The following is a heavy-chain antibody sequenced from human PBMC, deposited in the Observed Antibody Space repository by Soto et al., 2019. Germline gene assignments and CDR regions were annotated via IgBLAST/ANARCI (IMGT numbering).Heavy chain of an antibody. V-gene: IGHV4-59*01. J-gene: IGHJ4*02. CDR3: ARESFPYSISGRGFDY. CDR2: IYNSGST. CDR1: RGSMISYY. Sequence: SETLSLTCHLSRGSMISYYWTWIRQSPEKGLEWIGYIYNSGSTKYNPSLKRRVNISVDTSKNQFSLQLNSVTAADTAVYYCARESFPYSISGRGFDYWGPGTLVTVSS. D-gene: IGHD6-13*01.